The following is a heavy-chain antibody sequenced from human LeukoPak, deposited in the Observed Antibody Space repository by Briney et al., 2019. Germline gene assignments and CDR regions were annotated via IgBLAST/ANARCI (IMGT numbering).Heavy chain of an antibody. Sequence: SETLSLTCTVSGGSISSYYWSWIRQPPGKGLEWIGYIYHSGSTNYNPSLKSRVTISVDTFKNQFSLKLSSVTAADTAVYYCARDTVVGDYTRAFDIWGQGTMVTVSS. J-gene: IGHJ3*02. D-gene: IGHD1-26*01. CDR3: ARDTVVGDYTRAFDI. V-gene: IGHV4-59*01. CDR1: GGSISSYY. CDR2: IYHSGST.